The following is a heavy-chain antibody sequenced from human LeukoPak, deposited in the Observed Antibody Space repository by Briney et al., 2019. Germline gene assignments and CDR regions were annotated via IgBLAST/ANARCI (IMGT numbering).Heavy chain of an antibody. CDR1: GFTSSSYS. CDR3: ARIMPPGFDY. CDR2: ISSSSSYI. Sequence: PGGSLRLSCAASGFTSSSYSMNWVRQAPGKGLEWVSSISSSSSYIYYADSVKGRFTISRDNAKNSLYLQMNSLRAEDTAVYYCARIMPPGFDYWGQGTLVTVSS. V-gene: IGHV3-21*01. D-gene: IGHD2-2*01. J-gene: IGHJ4*02.